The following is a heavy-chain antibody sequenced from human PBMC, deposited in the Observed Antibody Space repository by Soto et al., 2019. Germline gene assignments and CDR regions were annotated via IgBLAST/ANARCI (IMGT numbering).Heavy chain of an antibody. CDR1: GGSISSGGYS. CDR3: ARAKSSVTSPLDY. J-gene: IGHJ4*02. V-gene: IGHV4-30-2*01. D-gene: IGHD4-17*01. CDR2: IHHSGST. Sequence: SETLSLTCAVSGGSISSGGYSWSWIRQPPGKGLEWIGYIHHSGSTYYNPSLKSRVTISVDRSKNQFSLKLSSVTAADTAVYYCARAKSSVTSPLDYWGQGTLVTVSS.